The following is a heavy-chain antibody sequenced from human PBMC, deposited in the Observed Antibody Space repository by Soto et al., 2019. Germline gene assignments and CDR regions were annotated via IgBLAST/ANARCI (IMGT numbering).Heavy chain of an antibody. CDR1: GFTFSNSA. CDR3: AKVVSLAKYYFDY. V-gene: IGHV3-23*01. Sequence: GGSLRLSCAASGFTFSNSAMSWVRQAAGKGLEWVSTTSASGSSTYYADSMKGRFTISRDNSKNTLYLQMNSLRAEDTALYYCAKVVSLAKYYFDYWGQGALVTVSS. J-gene: IGHJ4*02. D-gene: IGHD5-12*01. CDR2: TSASGSST.